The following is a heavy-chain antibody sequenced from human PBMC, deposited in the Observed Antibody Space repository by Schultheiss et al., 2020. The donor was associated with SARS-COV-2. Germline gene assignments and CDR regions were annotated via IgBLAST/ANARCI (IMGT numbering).Heavy chain of an antibody. J-gene: IGHJ6*03. D-gene: IGHD2-8*02. Sequence: GGSLRLSCAASGFTFSSYGMHWVRQAPGKGLEWVSSISGSGARTYYADSVKGRFTISRDNSMNTFYLQMNSLRADDTAVYYCAKDGAVCTGGACDSITFHNMDVWGNGTTVTVSS. CDR3: AKDGAVCTGGACDSITFHNMDV. CDR2: ISGSGART. V-gene: IGHV3-23*01. CDR1: GFTFSSYG.